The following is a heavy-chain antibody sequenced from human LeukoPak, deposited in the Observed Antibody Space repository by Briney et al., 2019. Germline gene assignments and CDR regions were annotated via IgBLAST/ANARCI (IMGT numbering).Heavy chain of an antibody. CDR3: AKGTGYYYGMDV. V-gene: IGHV3-23*01. J-gene: IGHJ6*02. Sequence: GGSLRLSCAASGFTFSSYAMSWVRQAPGKGLEWVSAISGSGGSTYYADSVKGRFTISRDNSKNTLYLQMNSMRAEDTAVYYCAKGTGYYYGMDVWGQGTTVTVSS. D-gene: IGHD2-8*02. CDR2: ISGSGGST. CDR1: GFTFSSYA.